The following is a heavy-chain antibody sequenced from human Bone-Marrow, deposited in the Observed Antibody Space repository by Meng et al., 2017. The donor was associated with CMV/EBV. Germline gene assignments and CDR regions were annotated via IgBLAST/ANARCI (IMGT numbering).Heavy chain of an antibody. CDR3: ARDQEWESDY. CDR2: IYYSGST. CDR1: GGSISSYY. D-gene: IGHD1-26*01. V-gene: IGHV4-59*12. J-gene: IGHJ4*02. Sequence: GSLRLSCTVSGGSISSYYWSWIRQPSGKGLEWIGYIYYSGSTNYNPSLKSRVTISVDTSKNQFSLKLNSVTAADTAVYYCARDQEWESDYWGQGTLVTVSS.